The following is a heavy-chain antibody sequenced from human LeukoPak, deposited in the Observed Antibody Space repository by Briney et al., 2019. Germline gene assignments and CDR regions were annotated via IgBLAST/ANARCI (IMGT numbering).Heavy chain of an antibody. CDR2: IIPIFGTA. J-gene: IGHJ6*04. Sequence: ASVKVSCKASGGTFSSYAISWVRQAPGQGLEWMGGIIPIFGTANYAQKFQGRVTITADESTSTAYMELSSLRSEDTAVYYCARGPARFLEWSSPVGMYVWGKGTTVTVSS. D-gene: IGHD3-3*01. CDR1: GGTFSSYA. CDR3: ARGPARFLEWSSPVGMYV. V-gene: IGHV1-69*13.